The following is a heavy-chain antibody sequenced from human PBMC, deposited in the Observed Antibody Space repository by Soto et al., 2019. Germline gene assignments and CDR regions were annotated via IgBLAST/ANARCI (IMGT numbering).Heavy chain of an antibody. Sequence: SETLSLTCTVSGGSISSYYWSWIRQPAGKGLEWIGRIYTSGSTNYNPSLKSRVTMSVATSKNQFSLKLSSVTAADTAVYDCARDTADYSKFGSVSYFIDYWGQGTLVTVSS. CDR1: GGSISSYY. D-gene: IGHD3-10*01. V-gene: IGHV4-4*07. CDR2: IYTSGST. J-gene: IGHJ4*02. CDR3: ARDTADYSKFGSVSYFIDY.